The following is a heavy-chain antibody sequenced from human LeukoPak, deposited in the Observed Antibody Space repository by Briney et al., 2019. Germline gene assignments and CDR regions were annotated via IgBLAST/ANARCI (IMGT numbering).Heavy chain of an antibody. J-gene: IGHJ6*03. CDR3: ATVAPAANYYYYMDV. V-gene: IGHV1-18*01. Sequence: NYAQKLQGRVTMTTDTSTSTAYMELSSLRSEDTAVYYCATVAPAANYYYYMDVWGKGTTVTVSS. D-gene: IGHD2-2*01.